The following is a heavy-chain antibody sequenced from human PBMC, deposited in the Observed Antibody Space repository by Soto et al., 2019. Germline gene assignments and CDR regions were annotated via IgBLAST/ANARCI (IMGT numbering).Heavy chain of an antibody. CDR2: ISYDGSNK. V-gene: IGHV3-30-3*01. CDR1: GFTFSSYA. Sequence: LRLSCAASGFTFSSYAMHWVGQAPGKGLEWVAVISYDGSNKYYADSVKGRFTISRDNSKNTLYLQMNSLRAEDTAVYYCAREELPRKYYFDYWGQGTLVTVSS. D-gene: IGHD1-7*01. J-gene: IGHJ4*02. CDR3: AREELPRKYYFDY.